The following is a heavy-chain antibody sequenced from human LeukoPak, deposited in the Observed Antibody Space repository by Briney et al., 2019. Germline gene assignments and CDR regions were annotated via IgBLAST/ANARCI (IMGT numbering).Heavy chain of an antibody. Sequence: PSETLSLTCTVSGGSISSYYWSWIRQPPGKGLEWIGYIYYSGSTNYNPSLKSRVTISVDTSKNLSSVTAADTAVYYCARLAALWFGELNAFDIWGQGTMVTVSS. CDR2: IYYSGST. D-gene: IGHD3-10*01. CDR3: ARLAALWFGELNAFDI. CDR1: GGSISSYY. J-gene: IGHJ3*02. V-gene: IGHV4-59*08.